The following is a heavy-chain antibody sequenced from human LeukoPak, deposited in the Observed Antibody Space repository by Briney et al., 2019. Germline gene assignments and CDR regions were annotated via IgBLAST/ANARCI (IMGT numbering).Heavy chain of an antibody. CDR2: IYHSGNT. CDR1: GYSISSGYY. Sequence: SETLSLTCAVSGYSISSGYYWGWIRQPPGKGLEWIGSIYHSGNTYYNPSLKSRVTISLHTSKNQFSLKLSSATAADTAVYYCARGYGSGSYYFDYWGQGTLVTVSS. V-gene: IGHV4-38-2*01. D-gene: IGHD3-10*01. CDR3: ARGYGSGSYYFDY. J-gene: IGHJ4*02.